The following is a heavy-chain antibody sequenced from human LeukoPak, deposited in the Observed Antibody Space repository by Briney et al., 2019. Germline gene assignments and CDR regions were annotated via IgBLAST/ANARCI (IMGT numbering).Heavy chain of an antibody. CDR1: GFNFSSFV. J-gene: IGHJ4*02. CDR2: ISGSAGIT. D-gene: IGHD2-15*01. V-gene: IGHV3-23*01. Sequence: GGSLRLSCVTSGFNFSSFVMNWVRQAPGKGLEWISGISGSAGITYYADSVKGRFTISRDNSKNTFSLHMSSLRAEDTALYYCAKDGRFGDFDHWGPRTLVAVSS. CDR3: AKDGRFGDFDH.